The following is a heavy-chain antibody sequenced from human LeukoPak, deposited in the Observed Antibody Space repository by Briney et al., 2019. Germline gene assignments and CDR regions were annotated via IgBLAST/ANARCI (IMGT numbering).Heavy chain of an antibody. D-gene: IGHD3-22*01. CDR2: IWYDGSNK. Sequence: PGRSLRLSCAASGFTFSSYGMHWVRQAPGKGLEWVAVIWYDGSNKYYADSVKGRFTISRDNSKNTLYLQMNSLRAEDTAVYYCARGVYYYDSSGYYTDYWGQGTLVTVSS. CDR1: GFTFSSYG. V-gene: IGHV3-33*01. J-gene: IGHJ4*02. CDR3: ARGVYYYDSSGYYTDY.